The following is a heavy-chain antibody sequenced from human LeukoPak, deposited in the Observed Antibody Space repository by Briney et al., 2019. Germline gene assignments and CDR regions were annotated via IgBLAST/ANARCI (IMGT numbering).Heavy chain of an antibody. CDR1: GFTFSRYA. J-gene: IGHJ3*02. Sequence: GGSLRLSCAASGFTFSRYAMHWVRQAPGKGLEWVAVISHDGSNEYYADSVKGRFTISRDNSKNTLYLQMNSLRPEDTAVYYCARALKGAFDIWGQGTMVTVSS. V-gene: IGHV3-30-3*01. CDR2: ISHDGSNE. CDR3: ARALKGAFDI.